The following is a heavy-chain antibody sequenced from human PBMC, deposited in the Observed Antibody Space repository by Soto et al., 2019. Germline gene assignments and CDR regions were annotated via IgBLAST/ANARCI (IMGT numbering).Heavy chain of an antibody. CDR2: MHHSGST. D-gene: IGHD2-15*01. CDR1: GGSITSHY. V-gene: IGHV4-59*08. J-gene: IGHJ5*02. CDR3: ARVRDCSGGTCYSWWFDP. Sequence: SETLSLTCTVSGGSITSHYWSWIRQSPGKGLEWIAYMHHSGSTNYNPSLKSRVTVSIDTSKSQVSLRLSSVTAADTAVYYCARVRDCSGGTCYSWWFDPWGQGTLVTVS.